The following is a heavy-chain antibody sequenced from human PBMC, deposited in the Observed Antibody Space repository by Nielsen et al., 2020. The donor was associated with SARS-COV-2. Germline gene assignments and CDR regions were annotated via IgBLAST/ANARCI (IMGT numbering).Heavy chain of an antibody. CDR3: ARVPSILTGYIDNYFDY. CDR1: GYTFTSYG. D-gene: IGHD3-9*01. V-gene: IGHV1-69*04. Sequence: SVKVSCKASGYTFTSYGISWVRQAPGQGLEWMGRIIPILGIANYAQKFQGRVTITADKSTSTAYMELSSLRSEDTAVYYCARVPSILTGYIDNYFDYWGQGTLGTVSS. J-gene: IGHJ4*02. CDR2: IIPILGIA.